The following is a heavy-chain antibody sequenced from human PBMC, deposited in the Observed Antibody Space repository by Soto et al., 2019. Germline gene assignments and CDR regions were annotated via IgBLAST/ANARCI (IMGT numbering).Heavy chain of an antibody. CDR2: IRYDGSNI. J-gene: IGHJ4*02. CDR3: AREGIGGTPFRGYFDY. Sequence: GGSLRLSCAASGSIFRGYGMHWVRQAPGKGLEWVAVIRYDGSNINYADSVMGRFTISRDNSKNTLYLEMNSLRAEDTAVYYCAREGIGGTPFRGYFDYGGKGNLVTVSS. CDR1: GSIFRGYG. D-gene: IGHD2-15*01. V-gene: IGHV3-33*01.